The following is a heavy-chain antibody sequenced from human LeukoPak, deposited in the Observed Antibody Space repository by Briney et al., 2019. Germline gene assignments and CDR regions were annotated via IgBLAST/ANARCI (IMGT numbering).Heavy chain of an antibody. D-gene: IGHD3-10*01. CDR2: IYYSGNA. CDR1: GGSIRSSSYY. Sequence: PSETLSLTCTVSGGSIRSSSYYWDWIRQPPGKGLEWIGTIYYSGNAYYNPSLESRVSISVDTSKNQFSLKLSSVTAADTAVYYCARSQDPPPPITMVRGVIMFDPWGQGTLVTVSS. J-gene: IGHJ5*02. CDR3: ARSQDPPPPITMVRGVIMFDP. V-gene: IGHV4-39*01.